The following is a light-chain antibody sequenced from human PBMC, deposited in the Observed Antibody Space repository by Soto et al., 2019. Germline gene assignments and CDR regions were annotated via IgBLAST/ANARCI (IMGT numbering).Light chain of an antibody. V-gene: IGLV2-23*01. J-gene: IGLJ2*01. CDR1: NSDVGNYNL. CDR2: EGS. Sequence: QSVLTQPASVSGSPGQSITISCTGTNSDVGNYNLVSWYQRHPGQAPKLMIYEGSKRPSGVSYRFSGSKSGDTASLTISGIQADDEADYYCCSYGGSSTPVVFGGGTKLTVL. CDR3: CSYGGSSTPVV.